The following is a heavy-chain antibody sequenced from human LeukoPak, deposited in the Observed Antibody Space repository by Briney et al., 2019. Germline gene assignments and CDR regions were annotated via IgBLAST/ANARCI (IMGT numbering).Heavy chain of an antibody. CDR2: IIPILGIA. CDR1: GGTFSSYA. CDR3: ARAVTMVRGVSYGMDV. J-gene: IGHJ6*02. D-gene: IGHD3-10*01. Sequence: ASVKVSCKASGGTFSSYAISWVRQAPGQGLEWMGRIIPILGIANYAQKFQGRVTITADKSTSTAYMELSSLRSEDTAVYYCARAVTMVRGVSYGMDVRGQGTTVTVSS. V-gene: IGHV1-69*04.